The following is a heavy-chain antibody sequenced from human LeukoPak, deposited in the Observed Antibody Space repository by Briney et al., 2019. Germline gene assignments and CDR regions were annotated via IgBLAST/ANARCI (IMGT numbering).Heavy chain of an antibody. CDR1: GGSISSSN. J-gene: IGHJ4*02. Sequence: PSGTLSLTCAVSGGSISSSNWWSWVRQAPGKGLEWVSAISGSGGSTYYADSVKGRFTISRDNSKNTLYLQMNSLRAEDTAVYYCAKEFRGYSSGGGHYWGQGTLVTVSS. CDR3: AKEFRGYSSGGGHY. D-gene: IGHD5-18*01. V-gene: IGHV3-23*01. CDR2: ISGSGGST.